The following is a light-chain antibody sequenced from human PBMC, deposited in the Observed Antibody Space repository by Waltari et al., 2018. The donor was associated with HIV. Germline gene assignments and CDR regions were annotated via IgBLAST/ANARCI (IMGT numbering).Light chain of an antibody. CDR3: QQYGSSLHS. Sequence: EIVLTQSPATLSLFPGERATLSCGASQSVSSSYLAWYQQKPGLAPSLLIYDASRRATGIPDRFSGSGSGTDFTLTISRLEPEDFAVYYCQQYGSSLHSFGQGTKLEIK. CDR1: QSVSSSY. V-gene: IGKV3D-20*01. CDR2: DAS. J-gene: IGKJ2*03.